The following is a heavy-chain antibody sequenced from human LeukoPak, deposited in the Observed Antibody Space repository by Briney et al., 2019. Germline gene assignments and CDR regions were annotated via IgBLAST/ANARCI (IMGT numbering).Heavy chain of an antibody. CDR1: GFTFSSYS. D-gene: IGHD6-19*01. CDR2: ISSSSSYI. V-gene: IGHV3-21*01. Sequence: PGGSQRLSCAASGFTFSSYSMNWVRQAPGKGLEWVSSISSSSSYIYYADSVKGRFTISRDNAKNSLYLQMNSLRAEDTAVYFCATYDSGWYLTYWGQGTLVTVSS. CDR3: ATYDSGWYLTY. J-gene: IGHJ4*02.